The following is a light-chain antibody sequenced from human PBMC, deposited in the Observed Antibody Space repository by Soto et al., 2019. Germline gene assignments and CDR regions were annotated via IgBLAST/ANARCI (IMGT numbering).Light chain of an antibody. CDR2: DAS. CDR1: QSVSSY. CDR3: QQRSNWPPMYT. Sequence: DIVLTQSPATLSLSPGERVTLSCRASQSVSSYLAWYQQRPGHVPRLLIYDASKRATGIPARFSASGSGTDFTLTISSLETEDFAIYFCQQRSNWPPMYTFGQGTKLEIK. V-gene: IGKV3-11*01. J-gene: IGKJ2*01.